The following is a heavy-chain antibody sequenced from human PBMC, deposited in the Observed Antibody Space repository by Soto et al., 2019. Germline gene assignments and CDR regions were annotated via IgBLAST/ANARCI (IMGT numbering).Heavy chain of an antibody. V-gene: IGHV1-2*04. CDR1: GYTFTGYY. CDR3: ARDLSGLFRHPEYNWFDP. Sequence: GASVKVSCKASGYTFTGYYMHWVRQAPGQGLEWMGWINPNSGGTNYAQKFQGWVTMTRDTSISTAYMELSRLRSDDTAVYYCARDLSGLFRHPEYNWFDPWGQGTLVTVSS. D-gene: IGHD3-10*01. CDR2: INPNSGGT. J-gene: IGHJ5*02.